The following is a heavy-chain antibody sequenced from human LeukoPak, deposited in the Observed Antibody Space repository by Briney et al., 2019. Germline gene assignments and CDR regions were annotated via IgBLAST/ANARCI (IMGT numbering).Heavy chain of an antibody. CDR3: AREKGTSAAYYNYYGMDV. CDR2: IYYSGST. D-gene: IGHD2-2*01. V-gene: IGHV4-59*02. Sequence: PSETLSLTCTVSGGSVSSYYWSWIRQPPGKGLEWIGYIYYSGSTNYNPSLKGRVTISVDTSKNQFSLKLSSVTAADTAVYYCAREKGTSAAYYNYYGMDVWGQGTTVTVSS. CDR1: GGSVSSYY. J-gene: IGHJ6*02.